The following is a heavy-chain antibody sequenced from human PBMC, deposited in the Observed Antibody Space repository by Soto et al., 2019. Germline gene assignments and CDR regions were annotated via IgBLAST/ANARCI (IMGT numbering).Heavy chain of an antibody. Sequence: QVQLQQWGAGLLKPSETLSLNCAVTGGSLSGYYWSWIRQPPGKGLEWIGEVKDGGHTNYSPSLRGRGTISSDASKNQFSLRLNVVTAADTGVYYCARGQEGVVATHWDQGSLVTVSS. CDR2: VKDGGHT. CDR3: ARGQEGVVATH. D-gene: IGHD5-12*01. V-gene: IGHV4-34*01. CDR1: GGSLSGYY. J-gene: IGHJ4*02.